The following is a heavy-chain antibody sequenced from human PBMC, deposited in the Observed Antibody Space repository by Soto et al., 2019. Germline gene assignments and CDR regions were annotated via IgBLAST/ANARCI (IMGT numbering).Heavy chain of an antibody. V-gene: IGHV3-15*01. J-gene: IGHJ1*01. CDR2: IKRKTDGGTT. Sequence: GGSLRLSCAASGFTFSNAWMSWVRQAPGKGLEWVGHIKRKTDGGTTDYAAPVKGRFTISRDNSKNTLYLQTNSLKAEDTAVYYCSKVLERDYYDSSGRRKYFQHWGQGTLVTVSS. D-gene: IGHD3-22*01. CDR1: GFTFSNAW. CDR3: SKVLERDYYDSSGRRKYFQH.